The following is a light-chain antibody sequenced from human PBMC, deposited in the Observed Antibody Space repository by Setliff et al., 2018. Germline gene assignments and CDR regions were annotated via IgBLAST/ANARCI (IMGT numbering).Light chain of an antibody. Sequence: QSALAQPRSVSGSPGQSVTISCTGTSSDVGDYNYVSWYQQHPGKAPKLMIYDVSKRPSGVPDRFSGSKSGNTASLTISGLQAEDEADYYCCSYAGRYTYYVFGTGTKGTV. CDR3: CSYAGRYTYYV. CDR2: DVS. V-gene: IGLV2-11*01. J-gene: IGLJ1*01. CDR1: SSDVGDYNY.